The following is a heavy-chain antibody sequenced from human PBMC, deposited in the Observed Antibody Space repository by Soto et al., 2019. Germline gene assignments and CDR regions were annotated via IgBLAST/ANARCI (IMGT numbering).Heavy chain of an antibody. CDR1: GYTFTGYY. D-gene: IGHD4-17*01. Sequence: ASVKVSCKASGYTFTGYYMHWVRQAPGQGLEWMGWINPNSGGTNYAQKFQGWVTMTRDTSISTAYMELSRLRSDDTAVYYCARSDGDYVGVRHYYYGMDVWGQGTTVTVSS. J-gene: IGHJ6*02. CDR2: INPNSGGT. V-gene: IGHV1-2*04. CDR3: ARSDGDYVGVRHYYYGMDV.